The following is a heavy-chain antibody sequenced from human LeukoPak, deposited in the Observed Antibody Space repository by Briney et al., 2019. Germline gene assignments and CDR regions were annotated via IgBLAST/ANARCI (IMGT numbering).Heavy chain of an antibody. CDR2: IHYGGST. J-gene: IGHJ5*02. V-gene: IGHV4-59*01. CDR1: GGSISGFY. CDR3: ARDLGHYSDSSVYYHNWFDP. Sequence: SETLSLTCTVSGGSISGFYWSWIRQPPGEGLEWIGYIHYGGSTSYNPSLKSRVTISVDTSKNQFSLKLSSVTAADTAVYYCARDLGHYSDSSVYYHNWFDPWGQGTLVTVSS. D-gene: IGHD3-22*01.